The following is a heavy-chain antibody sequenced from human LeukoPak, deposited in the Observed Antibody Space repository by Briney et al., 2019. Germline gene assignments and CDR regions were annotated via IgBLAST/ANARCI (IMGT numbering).Heavy chain of an antibody. Sequence: PGGSLRLSCAASGFTFSRFTMNWVRQAPGMGLESVSAISGSGGYTYYADSVKGRFTISRDNSKNTLYLQMNSLRAEDTAIYYCAKAEGKNPTGGRWLDWGQGTLVTVSS. CDR3: AKAEGKNPTGGRWLD. CDR2: ISGSGGYT. V-gene: IGHV3-23*01. J-gene: IGHJ4*02. CDR1: GFTFSRFT. D-gene: IGHD6-19*01.